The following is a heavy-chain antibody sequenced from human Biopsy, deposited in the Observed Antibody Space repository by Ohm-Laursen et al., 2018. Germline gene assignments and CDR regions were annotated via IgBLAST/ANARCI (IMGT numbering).Heavy chain of an antibody. J-gene: IGHJ4*02. D-gene: IGHD4-23*01. CDR2: IYYTGYT. CDR3: ARGSNDFGGLYFPR. V-gene: IGHV4-59*11. CDR1: GGSFTGHY. Sequence: TLSLTCTVSGGSFTGHYWSWIRQPPGKGLVWIGHIYYTGYTSYNASLKSRVTISVDTSRYHFSLGLSSLTAADTAVYYCARGSNDFGGLYFPRWGQGTLLTVSS.